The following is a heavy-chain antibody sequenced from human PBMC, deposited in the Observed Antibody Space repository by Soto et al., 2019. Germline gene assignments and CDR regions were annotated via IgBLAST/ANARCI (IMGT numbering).Heavy chain of an antibody. CDR1: GFTFSSYA. D-gene: IGHD3-22*01. CDR2: ISGSGGST. J-gene: IGHJ4*02. Sequence: GGSLRLSCAASGFTFSSYATSWVRQAPGKGPEWVSAISGSGGSTYYADSVKGRFTISRDNSKNTLYLQMNSLRAEDTAVYYCAKESYYDRSGYYSWGQGTLVTVAS. CDR3: AKESYYDRSGYYS. V-gene: IGHV3-23*01.